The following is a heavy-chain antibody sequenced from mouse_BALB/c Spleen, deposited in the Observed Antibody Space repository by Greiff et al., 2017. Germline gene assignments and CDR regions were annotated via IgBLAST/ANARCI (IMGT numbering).Heavy chain of an antibody. J-gene: IGHJ2*01. V-gene: IGHV5-4*02. CDR3: ARGSSFDY. Sequence: EVKLMESGGGLVKPGGSLKLSCAASGFTFSDYYMYWVRQTPEKRLEWVATISDGGSYTYYPDSVKGRFTISRDNAKNNLYLQMSSLKSEDTAMYYCARGSSFDYWGQGTTLTVSS. CDR1: GFTFSDYY. CDR2: ISDGGSYT. D-gene: IGHD3-1*01.